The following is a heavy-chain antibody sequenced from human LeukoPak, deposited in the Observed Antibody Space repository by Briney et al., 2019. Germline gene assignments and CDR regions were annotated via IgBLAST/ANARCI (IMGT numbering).Heavy chain of an antibody. CDR2: ISSSSSYI. CDR1: GFTVSSNY. CDR3: ARGTDYGDYGFDY. D-gene: IGHD4-17*01. Sequence: GGSLRLSCAASGFTVSSNYMSWVRQAPGKGLEWVSSISSSSSYIYYADSVKGRFTISRDNAKNSLYLQMNSLRAEDTAVYYCARGTDYGDYGFDYWGQGTLVTVSS. J-gene: IGHJ4*02. V-gene: IGHV3-21*01.